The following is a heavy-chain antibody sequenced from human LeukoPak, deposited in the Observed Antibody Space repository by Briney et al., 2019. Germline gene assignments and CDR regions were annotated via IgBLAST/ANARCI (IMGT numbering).Heavy chain of an antibody. CDR1: GFTVRSNY. V-gene: IGHV3-66*01. J-gene: IGHJ4*02. CDR3: ATSTR. Sequence: GGSLRLSCAASGFTVRSNYMRWVRQAAGKGLTWVSVILSGGSTYYADSVKGRFTISRDNSKNTLYLQMNSLRAEDTAVYYCATSTRWGQGTLVTVSS. CDR2: ILSGGST.